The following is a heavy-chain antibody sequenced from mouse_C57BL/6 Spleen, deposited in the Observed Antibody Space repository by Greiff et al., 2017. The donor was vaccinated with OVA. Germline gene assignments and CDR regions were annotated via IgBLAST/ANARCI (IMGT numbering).Heavy chain of an antibody. CDR1: GYTFTSYW. CDR2: IHPNSGST. D-gene: IGHD1-1*01. V-gene: IGHV1-64*01. CDR3: GSYYYGLY. J-gene: IGHJ2*01. Sequence: VQLKQPGAELVKPGASVKLSCKASGYTFTSYWMHWVKQRPGQGLEWIGMIHPNSGSTNYNEKFKSKATLTVDKSSSTAYMQLSSLTSEDSAVYYCGSYYYGLYWGQGTTLTVSS.